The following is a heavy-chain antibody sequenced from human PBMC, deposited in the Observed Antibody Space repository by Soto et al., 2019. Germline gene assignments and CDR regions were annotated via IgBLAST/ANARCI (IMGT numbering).Heavy chain of an antibody. CDR1: GFTFSSYA. CDR2: ISSNGGST. J-gene: IGHJ6*03. CDR3: ARGGVYGDYGHYYMDV. D-gene: IGHD4-17*01. V-gene: IGHV3-64*01. Sequence: GGSLRLSCAASGFTFSSYAMHWVRQAPGKGLEYVSAISSNGGSTYYANSVKGRFTISRDNSKNTLYLQMGSLRAEDMAVYYCARGGVYGDYGHYYMDVWGKGTTVTVSS.